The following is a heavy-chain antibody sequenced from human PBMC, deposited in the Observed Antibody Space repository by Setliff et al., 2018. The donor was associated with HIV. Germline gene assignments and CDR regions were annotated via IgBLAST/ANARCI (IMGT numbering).Heavy chain of an antibody. CDR1: GYTFTNFA. V-gene: IGHV1-18*01. J-gene: IGHJ3*02. CDR3: ARIRAGALLNAFDI. CDR2: ISAYSDNT. Sequence: GASVKVSCKASGYTFTNFAISWVRQATGQGLEWMGWISAYSDNTYYAQSLQGRVTMTTDTTSSTSYMELRSLRSDDTAMYYCARIRAGALLNAFDIWGQGTMVTVSS. D-gene: IGHD1-26*01.